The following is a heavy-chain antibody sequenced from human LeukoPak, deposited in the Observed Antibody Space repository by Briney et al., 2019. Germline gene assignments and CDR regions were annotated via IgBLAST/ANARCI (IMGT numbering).Heavy chain of an antibody. D-gene: IGHD5-12*01. J-gene: IGHJ4*02. CDR1: GFTLNKYW. CDR3: ARGRHIAL. V-gene: IGHV3-7*01. CDR2: IEEDGNKR. Sequence: GGSLRLSCATSGFTLNKYWLNGVRQAPGKGVEGVANIEEDGNKRNYVDSVKGRFTISRDNVKSSLYLQMNSLRAEDTTVYYCARGRHIALWGQGTLVTVSS.